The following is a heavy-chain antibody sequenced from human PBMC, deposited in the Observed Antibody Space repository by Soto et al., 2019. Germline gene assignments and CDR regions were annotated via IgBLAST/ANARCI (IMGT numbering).Heavy chain of an antibody. CDR1: GGSISSSSYY. J-gene: IGHJ6*02. V-gene: IGHV4-39*01. Sequence: SETLSLTCTVSGGSISSSSYYWGWIRQPPGKGLEWIGSIYYSGSTYYNPSLKSRVTISVDTSKKQFSLKLSSVTAADTAGYYCARLLVEVGIAADPPRYVWGHRATVTVS. D-gene: IGHD6-13*01. CDR2: IYYSGST. CDR3: ARLLVEVGIAADPPRYV.